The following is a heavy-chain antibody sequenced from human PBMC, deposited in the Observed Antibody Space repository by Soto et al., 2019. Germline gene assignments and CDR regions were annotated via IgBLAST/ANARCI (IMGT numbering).Heavy chain of an antibody. D-gene: IGHD3-22*01. Sequence: QVQLVQSGAEVKKPGSSVKVSCKASGGSLSNYGISWVRQAPGQGLEWMGAIIPVFGTPNYAQKFQDRVTITADESTTTVFLEVRSLTSEDPGVYYCARGDATKIVVTSYHGMDLWGQGAPVTVSS. J-gene: IGHJ6*02. CDR3: ARGDATKIVVTSYHGMDL. CDR1: GGSLSNYG. V-gene: IGHV1-69*12. CDR2: IIPVFGTP.